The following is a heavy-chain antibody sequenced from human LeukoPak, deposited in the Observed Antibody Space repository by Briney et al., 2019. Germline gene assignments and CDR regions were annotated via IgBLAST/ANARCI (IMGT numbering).Heavy chain of an antibody. D-gene: IGHD3-9*01. CDR1: GYTFTGYY. V-gene: IGHV1-2*02. J-gene: IGHJ5*02. Sequence: ASVKVSCKASGYTFTGYYMHWVRQAPGQGLEWMGWTNPNSGGTNYAQKFQGRVTMTRDTSISTAYMELSRLRSDDTAVYYCARDRRYFDWFTEYNWFDPWGQGTLVTVSS. CDR3: ARDRRYFDWFTEYNWFDP. CDR2: TNPNSGGT.